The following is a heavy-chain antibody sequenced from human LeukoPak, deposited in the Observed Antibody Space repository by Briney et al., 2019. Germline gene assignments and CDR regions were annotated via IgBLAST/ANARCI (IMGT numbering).Heavy chain of an antibody. D-gene: IGHD6-19*01. CDR2: INWNGGST. Sequence: TGGSLRLSXAASGFTFDDYGMSSVRQAPGKGLEWLSGINWNGGSTGYADSVKGRFTISRDNAKNSLYLQMNSLRAEDTASYYCARAYSSGWYYAFDIWGQGTMVTVSS. CDR3: ARAYSSGWYYAFDI. V-gene: IGHV3-20*04. J-gene: IGHJ3*02. CDR1: GFTFDDYG.